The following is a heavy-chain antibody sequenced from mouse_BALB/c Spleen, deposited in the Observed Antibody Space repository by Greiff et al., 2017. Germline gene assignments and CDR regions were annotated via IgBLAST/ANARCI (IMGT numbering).Heavy chain of an antibody. V-gene: IGHV5-12-1*01. CDR1: GFAFSSYD. CDR2: ISSGGGST. Sequence: EVKLMESGGGLVKPGGSLKLSCAASGFAFSSYDMSWVRQTPEKRLEWVAYISSGGGSTYYPDTVKGRFTISRDNAKNTLYLQMSSLKSEDTAMYYCARRLWGNYAMDYWGQGTSVTVSS. CDR3: ARRLWGNYAMDY. J-gene: IGHJ4*01.